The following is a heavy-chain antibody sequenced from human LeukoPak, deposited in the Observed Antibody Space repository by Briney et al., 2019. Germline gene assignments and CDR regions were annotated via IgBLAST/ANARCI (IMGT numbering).Heavy chain of an antibody. D-gene: IGHD5-12*01. Sequence: ASVKVSCKASGGTFSSYAISWVRPAPGQGLEWMGGIIHIFGTANYAQKCQGRVTITADESTSTAYMELSSLRSEDTAVYYCARVGLRSRYYMDVWGKGTTVTVSS. CDR1: GGTFSSYA. J-gene: IGHJ6*03. V-gene: IGHV1-69*13. CDR3: ARVGLRSRYYMDV. CDR2: IIHIFGTA.